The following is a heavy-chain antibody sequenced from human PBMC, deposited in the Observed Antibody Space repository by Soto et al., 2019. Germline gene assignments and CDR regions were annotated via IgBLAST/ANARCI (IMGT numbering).Heavy chain of an antibody. Sequence: SETQSLTNTVSGDYLSRNSHYLGWIKQPPGKGLESIANIYYDGNTYYNPSLKSRVTISLDTSKNQFSLILTSVTAADTAVYHCARSGVDDSPSYFWFNFDHWGQGSLVTVSS. CDR1: GDYLSRNSHY. V-gene: IGHV4-39*01. CDR2: IYYDGNT. D-gene: IGHD3-3*01. J-gene: IGHJ4*02. CDR3: ARSGVDDSPSYFWFNFDH.